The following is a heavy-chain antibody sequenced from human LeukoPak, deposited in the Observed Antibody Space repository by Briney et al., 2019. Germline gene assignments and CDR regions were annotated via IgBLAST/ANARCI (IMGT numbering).Heavy chain of an antibody. D-gene: IGHD3-10*01. CDR2: IKEDGSEKK. J-gene: IGHJ4*02. Sequence: GGSLRLSCAASGFTFSSYWMSWVRQAPGKGLESVANIKEDGSEKKYYEDSVKGRFTISRDNTKKSLYLQMNSLRAEDTAVYYCARGGDRYEYWGQGTLVTVSS. V-gene: IGHV3-7*04. CDR1: GFTFSSYW. CDR3: ARGGDRYEY.